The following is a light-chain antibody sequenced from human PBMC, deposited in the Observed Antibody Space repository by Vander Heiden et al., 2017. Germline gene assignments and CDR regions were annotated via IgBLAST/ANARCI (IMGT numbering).Light chain of an antibody. CDR2: DAS. CDR1: QDISNY. J-gene: IGKJ1*01. CDR3: QQEDNLPQT. Sequence: DTQMTQSPSSLSASVGDRVTITCQASQDISNYLNWYQQKPGKAPKLLIYDASNLETGVPSRLSGSGSGTDFTFTISSLQPEDITTYYCQQEDNLPQTFGQGTKVEIK. V-gene: IGKV1-33*01.